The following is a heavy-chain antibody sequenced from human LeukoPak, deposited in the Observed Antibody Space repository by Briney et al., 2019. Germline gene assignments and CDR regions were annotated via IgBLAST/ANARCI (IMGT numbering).Heavy chain of an antibody. V-gene: IGHV3-23*01. Sequence: PGGSLRLSCAASGFTSSSYAMSWVRQAPGKGLEWVSAISGSGGSTYYADSVKGRFTISRDNAKNTLYLQMNSLRAEDTAVYYCARDLRGQYCSSTSCYFLPYNLFDPWGQGTLVTVSS. D-gene: IGHD2-2*01. CDR2: ISGSGGST. J-gene: IGHJ5*02. CDR3: ARDLRGQYCSSTSCYFLPYNLFDP. CDR1: GFTSSSYA.